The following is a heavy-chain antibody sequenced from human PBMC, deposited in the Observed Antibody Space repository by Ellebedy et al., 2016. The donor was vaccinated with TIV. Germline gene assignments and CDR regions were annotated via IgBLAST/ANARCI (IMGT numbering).Heavy chain of an antibody. J-gene: IGHJ3*02. V-gene: IGHV4-59*01. D-gene: IGHD1-26*01. CDR2: IYYSGST. CDR3: AREYSGSYYQQGGAFDI. Sequence: MPSETLSLTCTVSGGSISSYYWSWIRQPPGKGLEWIGYIYYSGSTNYNPSLKSRVTISVDTSKNQFSLKLSSVTAADTAVYYCAREYSGSYYQQGGAFDIWGQGTMVTVSS. CDR1: GGSISSYY.